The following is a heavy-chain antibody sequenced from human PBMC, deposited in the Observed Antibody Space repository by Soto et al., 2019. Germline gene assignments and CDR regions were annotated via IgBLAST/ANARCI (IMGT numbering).Heavy chain of an antibody. CDR3: ATNPPGYFGIDV. V-gene: IGHV4-34*09. J-gene: IGHJ6*02. D-gene: IGHD3-10*01. CDR2: INHSGST. CDR1: GGSFSGYY. Sequence: PSETLSLTCAVYGGSFSGYYWSWIRQPPGKGLEWIGDINHSGSTNYNPSLKSRITISVDTSKNQFSLKLSSVTAADTAVYYCATNPPGYFGIDVWGQGTTVIISS.